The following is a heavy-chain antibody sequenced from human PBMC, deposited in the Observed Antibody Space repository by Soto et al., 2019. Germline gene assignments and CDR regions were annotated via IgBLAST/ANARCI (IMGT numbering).Heavy chain of an antibody. CDR2: ISGSGGST. V-gene: IGHV3-23*01. CDR3: AKDWYSSGSQYYYDSSATHDAFDI. Sequence: GGSLRLSCAASGFTFSSYAMSWVRQAPGKGLEWVSAISGSGGSTYYADSVKGRFTISRDNSKNTLYLQMNSLRAEDTAVYYCAKDWYSSGSQYYYDSSATHDAFDIWGQGTMVTVSS. D-gene: IGHD3-22*01. CDR1: GFTFSSYA. J-gene: IGHJ3*02.